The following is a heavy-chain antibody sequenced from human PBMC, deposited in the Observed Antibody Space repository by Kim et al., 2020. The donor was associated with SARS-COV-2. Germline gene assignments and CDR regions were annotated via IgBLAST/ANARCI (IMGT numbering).Heavy chain of an antibody. Sequence: GGSLRLSCAASGFTFSSYEMNWVRQAPGKGLEWVSYISSSGSTIYYADSVKGRFTISRDNAKNSLYLQMNSLRAEDTAVYYCASLGNLVGANADYYYYYGMDVWGQGTTVTVSS. CDR2: ISSSGSTI. D-gene: IGHD1-26*01. CDR3: ASLGNLVGANADYYYYYGMDV. V-gene: IGHV3-48*03. J-gene: IGHJ6*02. CDR1: GFTFSSYE.